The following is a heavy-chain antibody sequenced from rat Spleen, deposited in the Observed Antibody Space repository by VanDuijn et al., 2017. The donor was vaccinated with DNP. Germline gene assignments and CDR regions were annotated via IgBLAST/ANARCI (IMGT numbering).Heavy chain of an antibody. D-gene: IGHD1-12*02. CDR2: INPDGGNT. Sequence: EVQLVESGGGLVQPGRSLKLSCAASGFTFSDYNMAWVRQAPKKGLEWVASINPDGGNTYYLDSVRGRFTISSDNAKNTLYLQMNSLRSEDTATYYCARDPPYYYDGSFLDALDAWGQGTSVTVSS. J-gene: IGHJ4*01. V-gene: IGHV5S23*01. CDR1: GFTFSDYN. CDR3: ARDPPYYYDGSFLDALDA.